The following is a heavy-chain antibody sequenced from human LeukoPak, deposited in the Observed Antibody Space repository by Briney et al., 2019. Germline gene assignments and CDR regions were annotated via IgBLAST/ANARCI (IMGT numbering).Heavy chain of an antibody. V-gene: IGHV3-30*18. CDR1: GFTFSSYG. CDR3: AKESSRYGDYQVFDY. CDR2: ISYDGSNK. J-gene: IGHJ4*02. D-gene: IGHD4-17*01. Sequence: GGSLRLSCAASGFTFSSYGMHWVRQAPGKGLEWVAVISYDGSNKYYADSVKGRFTISRDNSKNTLYLQMNSLRAEDTAVYYYAKESSRYGDYQVFDYWGQGTLVTVSS.